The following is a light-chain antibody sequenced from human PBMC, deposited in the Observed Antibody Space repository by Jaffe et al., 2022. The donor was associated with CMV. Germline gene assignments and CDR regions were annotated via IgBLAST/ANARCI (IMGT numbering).Light chain of an antibody. J-gene: IGKJ1*01. V-gene: IGKV1-39*01. CDR1: QNIDNY. Sequence: DIQMTQSPSSLSASVGDRVTITCRASQNIDNYLNWYQQKPGKAPKLLIYAASTLQSGVPSRFSGSGSGADYTLTISSLQPEDFALYYCQQSWNTPQTFGQGTKVEI. CDR3: QQSWNTPQT. CDR2: AAS.